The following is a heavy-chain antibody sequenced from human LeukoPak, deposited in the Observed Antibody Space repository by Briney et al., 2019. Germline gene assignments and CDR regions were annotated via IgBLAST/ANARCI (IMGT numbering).Heavy chain of an antibody. D-gene: IGHD6-19*01. CDR2: IYYSGST. J-gene: IGHJ5*02. CDR3: ARIRGSGWYPPNWFDP. CDR1: GGSISSSSYY. V-gene: IGHV4-39*01. Sequence: SETLSLTCTVSGGSISSSSYYWCWIRQPPGKGLEWIGSIYYSGSTYYNPSLKSRVTISVDTSKDQFSLKLSSVTAADTAVYYCARIRGSGWYPPNWFDPWGQGTLVTVSS.